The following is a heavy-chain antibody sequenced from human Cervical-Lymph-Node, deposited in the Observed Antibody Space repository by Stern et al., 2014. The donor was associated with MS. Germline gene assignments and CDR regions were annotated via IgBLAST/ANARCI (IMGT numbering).Heavy chain of an antibody. Sequence: VQLVESGGGVVQPGRSLRLSCAVSGFSFSAYGMHWVRQAPGNGLECVASISHDGTYESYADSVKGRFTISRDNSRNTLYLQMNSLRPEDTAVYYCAKPQQQLAFDYWGQGTLVTVSS. D-gene: IGHD6-13*01. CDR3: AKPQQQLAFDY. CDR1: GFSFSAYG. V-gene: IGHV3-30*18. J-gene: IGHJ4*02. CDR2: ISHDGTYE.